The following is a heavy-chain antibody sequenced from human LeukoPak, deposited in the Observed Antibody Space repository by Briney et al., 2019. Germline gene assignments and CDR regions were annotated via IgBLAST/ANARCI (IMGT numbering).Heavy chain of an antibody. CDR1: CGSFSGYY. D-gene: IGHD6-19*01. CDR2: INHSGST. Sequence: SETLSLTCAVYCGSFSGYYWSWIRQPPGKGLEWIGEINHSGSTNYNPSLKSRVTISVDTSKNQFSLKLSSVTAADTAVYYCARGRIAVARTRDYFDHWGQGTLVTVSS. J-gene: IGHJ4*02. CDR3: ARGRIAVARTRDYFDH. V-gene: IGHV4-34*01.